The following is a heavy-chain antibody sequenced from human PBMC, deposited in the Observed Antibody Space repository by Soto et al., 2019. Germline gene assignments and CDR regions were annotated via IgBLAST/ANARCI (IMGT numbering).Heavy chain of an antibody. Sequence: VQLVESGGGVVQPGRSLRLSCAASGFTFSSYAMHWVRQAPGKGLEWVAVISYDGSNKYYADSVKGRFTISRDNSKNTLYLQMNSLRAEDTAVYYCARDSVRSGWYVGYFDYWGQGTLVTVSS. V-gene: IGHV3-30-3*01. CDR3: ARDSVRSGWYVGYFDY. CDR1: GFTFSSYA. CDR2: ISYDGSNK. J-gene: IGHJ4*02. D-gene: IGHD6-19*01.